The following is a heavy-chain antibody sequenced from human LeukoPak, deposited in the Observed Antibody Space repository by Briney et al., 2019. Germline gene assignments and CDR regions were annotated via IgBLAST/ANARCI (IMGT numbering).Heavy chain of an antibody. Sequence: ASVKVSCKASGYSFSTYGISWLRQAPGQGLEWMGWISGKSGKRNYAQKLQGRVTMTTTTSTSTAYMELTSLTSDETAVYYGARDCGSDSCQLPFWGQGTMVTVSS. CDR3: ARDCGSDSCQLPF. CDR2: ISGKSGKR. D-gene: IGHD2-21*02. V-gene: IGHV1-18*01. CDR1: GYSFSTYG. J-gene: IGHJ3*01.